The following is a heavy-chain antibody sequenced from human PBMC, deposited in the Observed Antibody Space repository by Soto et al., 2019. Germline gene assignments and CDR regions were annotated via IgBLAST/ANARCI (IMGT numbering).Heavy chain of an antibody. D-gene: IGHD1-26*01. CDR3: ATGIAGSYAY. CDR2: ILSKTDGGAT. Sequence: GGSLRLSCVDSGFTFRNAWMNWVRQAPGKGLEWVGRILSKTDGGATDYIASVKDRFLISRDDSKKTLYLQMNNLKTEDTGVYYCATGIAGSYAYWGPGTLVTVSS. V-gene: IGHV3-15*07. J-gene: IGHJ4*02. CDR1: GFTFRNAW.